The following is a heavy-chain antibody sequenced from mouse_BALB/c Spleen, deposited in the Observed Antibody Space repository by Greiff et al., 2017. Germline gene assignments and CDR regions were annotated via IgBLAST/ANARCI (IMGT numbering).Heavy chain of an antibody. Sequence: QVQLQQSGAELVKPGASVKLSCKASGYTFTSYYMYWVKQRPGQGLEWIGGINPSNGGTNFNEKFKSKATLTVDKSSSTAYMQLSSLTSEDSAVYYCTRPNWDEKGFAYWGQGTLVTVSA. V-gene: IGHV1S81*02. CDR1: GYTFTSYY. J-gene: IGHJ3*01. D-gene: IGHD4-1*01. CDR2: INPSNGGT. CDR3: TRPNWDEKGFAY.